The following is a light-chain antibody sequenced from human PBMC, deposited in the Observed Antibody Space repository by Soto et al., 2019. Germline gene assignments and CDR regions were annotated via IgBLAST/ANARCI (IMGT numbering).Light chain of an antibody. CDR3: QSYDSSLSGWV. V-gene: IGLV1-40*01. J-gene: IGLJ3*02. CDR2: GNS. Sequence: QSVLTQPPSVSGAPGQRVPISCTGSSSNIGAGYDVHWYQQLPGTAPKLLIYGNSNRPSGVPDRFSGSKSGTSASLAITGLQAEDEADYYCQSYDSSLSGWVFGGGTEVTVL. CDR1: SSNIGAGYD.